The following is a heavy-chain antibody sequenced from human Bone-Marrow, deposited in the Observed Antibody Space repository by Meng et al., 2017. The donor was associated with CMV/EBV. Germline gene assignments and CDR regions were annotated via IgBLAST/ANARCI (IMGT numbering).Heavy chain of an antibody. CDR2: IYHSGST. Sequence: SGGSIRSSNWWSWVRQPPGKGLEWIGEIYHSGSTNYNPSLKSRVTISVDKSENQFSLKLSSVTAADTAVYYCARGGVAGRESLYYYWGQGTLVTVSS. V-gene: IGHV4-4*02. J-gene: IGHJ4*02. D-gene: IGHD6-19*01. CDR1: GGSIRSSNW. CDR3: ARGGVAGRESLYYY.